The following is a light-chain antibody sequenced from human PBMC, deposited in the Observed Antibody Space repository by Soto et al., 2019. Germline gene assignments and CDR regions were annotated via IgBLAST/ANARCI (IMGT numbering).Light chain of an antibody. CDR3: QHNNSGTF. CDR1: QSISPW. J-gene: IGKJ2*01. Sequence: DIQMTQSPSTLSASVGDRVTITCRAGQSISPWLAWYQQKPGQAPKLLIQKASSLESGVPSRFSGSGSGTEFTLTISGLQPDDFATYYCQHNNSGTFFGPGTRLAIK. CDR2: KAS. V-gene: IGKV1-5*03.